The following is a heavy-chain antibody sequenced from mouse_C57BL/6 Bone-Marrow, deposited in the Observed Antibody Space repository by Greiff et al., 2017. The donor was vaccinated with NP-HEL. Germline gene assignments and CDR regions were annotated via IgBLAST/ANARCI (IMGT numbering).Heavy chain of an antibody. D-gene: IGHD2-10*01. Sequence: VQLQQSGPGLVAPSQCLSITCTVSGFSLTSYGVDWVRQSPGKGLEWLGVIWGVGSTNYNSALKSRLSISKDNSKSQVFLKMNSLQTDDTAMYYCARGEAYYGIPWFAYWGQGTLVTVSA. CDR3: ARGEAYYGIPWFAY. V-gene: IGHV2-6*01. CDR2: IWGVGST. CDR1: GFSLTSYG. J-gene: IGHJ3*01.